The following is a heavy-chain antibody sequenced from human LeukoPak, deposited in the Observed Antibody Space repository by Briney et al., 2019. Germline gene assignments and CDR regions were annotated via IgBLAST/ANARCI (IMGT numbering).Heavy chain of an antibody. V-gene: IGHV3-21*01. CDR3: ARDDGSGIDY. CDR2: ISSSSSYI. Sequence: GGALRLSCAASGFTFSSYSMNWVRQAPGKGLEWVSSISSSSSYIYYADSVKGRFTISRDNAKNSLYLQMNSLRAEDTAVYYCARDDGSGIDYWGQGTLVTVSS. J-gene: IGHJ4*02. D-gene: IGHD3-10*01. CDR1: GFTFSSYS.